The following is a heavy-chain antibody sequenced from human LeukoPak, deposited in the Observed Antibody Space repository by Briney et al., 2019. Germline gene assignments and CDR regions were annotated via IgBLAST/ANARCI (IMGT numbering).Heavy chain of an antibody. D-gene: IGHD1-26*01. Sequence: ASVKVSFKASGYTFTSYGISWVRQAPGQGLEWMGWISAYNGNTNYAQKLQGRVTMTTDTSTSTAYMELRSLRSDDTAVYYCARSFFGSQGTDWFDPWGQGTLVTVSS. CDR2: ISAYNGNT. J-gene: IGHJ5*02. CDR1: GYTFTSYG. V-gene: IGHV1-18*01. CDR3: ARSFFGSQGTDWFDP.